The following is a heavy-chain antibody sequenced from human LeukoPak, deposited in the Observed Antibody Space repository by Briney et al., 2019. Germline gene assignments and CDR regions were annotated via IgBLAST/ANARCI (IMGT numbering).Heavy chain of an antibody. D-gene: IGHD1-1*01. V-gene: IGHV3-7*01. Sequence: PGGSLRLSCAASGFTFSSYSMNWVRQAPGKGLEWVANIKQDGSEKNYVDSVKGRFTISRDNAKNSLYLQMNSLRAEDTAVYYCANWNGGFDYWGQGTLVTVSS. CDR3: ANWNGGFDY. CDR2: IKQDGSEK. J-gene: IGHJ4*02. CDR1: GFTFSSYS.